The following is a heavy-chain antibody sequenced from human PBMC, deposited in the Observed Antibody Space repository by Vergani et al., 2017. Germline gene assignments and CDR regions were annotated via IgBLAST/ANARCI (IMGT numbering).Heavy chain of an antibody. CDR1: SFSFISHY. CDR2: INIGGRT. CDR3: ARGMTTETTDLDGFDI. V-gene: IGHV3-66*02. D-gene: IGHD4-17*01. Sequence: VESGGGLVQPGGSLRLSCAASSFSFISHYMTWVRQAPGKGLEWVSTINIGGRTSYADSVKGRLTLTRDDSKNTLHLQMNSLRPEDTAVYYCARGMTTETTDLDGFDIWGQGTMVSVSS. J-gene: IGHJ3*02.